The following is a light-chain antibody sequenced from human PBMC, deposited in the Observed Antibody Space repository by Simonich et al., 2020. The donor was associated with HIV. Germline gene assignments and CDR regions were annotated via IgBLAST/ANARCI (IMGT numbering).Light chain of an antibody. J-gene: IGKJ1*01. CDR1: KNILYNSNNKNY. CDR3: QQYYSTPWT. Sequence: DIVMKQSPDSLAVSLGERATINSKSSKNILYNSNNKNYLAWYQQKPGQPPKLLIDWTSTRESGVPDRFSGSGSGTDFTLTISSLQAEDVAVYYCQQYYSTPWTFGQGTKVEIK. CDR2: WTS. V-gene: IGKV4-1*01.